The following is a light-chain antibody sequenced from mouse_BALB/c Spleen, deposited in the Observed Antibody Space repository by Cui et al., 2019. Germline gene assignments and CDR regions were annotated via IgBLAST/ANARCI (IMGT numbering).Light chain of an antibody. Sequence: DIVMTQSHKFMSTPVGDRVSITCKASQDVGTAVAWYQQNPGQSPKLLIDGASTRHTGSPNRFTGSGSGTDFTLTISNVQSEDLADYFCQQYSSYPLTFGAGTKLELK. J-gene: IGKJ5*01. CDR1: QDVGTA. CDR2: GAS. V-gene: IGKV6-23*01. CDR3: QQYSSYPLT.